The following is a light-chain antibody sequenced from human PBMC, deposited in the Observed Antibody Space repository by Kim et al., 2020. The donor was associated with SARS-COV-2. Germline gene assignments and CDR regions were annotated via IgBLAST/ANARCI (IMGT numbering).Light chain of an antibody. Sequence: VGERVSTTCRGRGSVRGRRGRDKKKPEGAPKVLIYDGRTMESGVPPRGSGSGYGTEFTLTISSLQPEDIVTYYCQQNNNYPWTFGEGTKVDIK. J-gene: IGKJ1*01. V-gene: IGKV1-5*01. CDR1: GSVRGR. CDR3: QQNNNYPWT. CDR2: DGR.